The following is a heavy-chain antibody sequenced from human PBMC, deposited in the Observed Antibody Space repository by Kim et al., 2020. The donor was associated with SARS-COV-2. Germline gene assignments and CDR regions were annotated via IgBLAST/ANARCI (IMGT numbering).Heavy chain of an antibody. Sequence: SETLSLTCAVYGGSFSGYYWSWIRQPPGKGLEWIGEINHSGSTNYNPSLKSRVTISVDTSKNQFSLKLSSVTAADTAVYYCARPYYYDSSGSLYRYWGQGTLVTVSS. D-gene: IGHD3-22*01. J-gene: IGHJ4*02. CDR2: INHSGST. CDR1: GGSFSGYY. CDR3: ARPYYYDSSGSLYRY. V-gene: IGHV4-34*01.